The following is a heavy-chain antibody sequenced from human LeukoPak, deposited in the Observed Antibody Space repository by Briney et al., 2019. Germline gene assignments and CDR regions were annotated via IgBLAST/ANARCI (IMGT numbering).Heavy chain of an antibody. J-gene: IGHJ4*02. CDR2: IKQDGSEK. CDR3: ARAQRGWYDY. D-gene: IGHD6-19*01. V-gene: IGHV3-7*03. Sequence: GGSLRLSCAASGFTFTDYWMNWVRQAPGKGLEWVANIKQDGSEKNYVDSLKGRFTISRDNAKNSLYLQMNSLRVEDTAVYYCARAQRGWYDYRGQGTLVTVSS. CDR1: GFTFTDYW.